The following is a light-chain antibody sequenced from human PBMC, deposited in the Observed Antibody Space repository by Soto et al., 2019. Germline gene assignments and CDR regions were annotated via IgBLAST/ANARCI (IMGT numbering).Light chain of an antibody. CDR1: SSDIGAYDY. CDR2: EVI. Sequence: QSALTQPPSASGSPGQSVTISCTGTSSDIGAYDYVSWYQQYPGKAPRLIIYEVINRPSGVSNRFSGSKSANTASLTISGLQAEDEADYYCSSYTSSSTLVFGGGTKLTVL. V-gene: IGLV2-14*03. J-gene: IGLJ3*02. CDR3: SSYTSSSTLV.